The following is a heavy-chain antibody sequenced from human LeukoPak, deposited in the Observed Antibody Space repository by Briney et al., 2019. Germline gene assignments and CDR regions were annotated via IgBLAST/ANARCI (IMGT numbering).Heavy chain of an antibody. CDR3: AKDLSRRITIFGVVKW. CDR2: ISSSSSYI. V-gene: IGHV3-21*04. J-gene: IGHJ4*02. CDR1: GFTFSSYS. D-gene: IGHD3-3*01. Sequence: GGSLRLSCAASGFTFSSYSMNWVRQAPGKGLEWVSSISSSSSYIYYADSVKGRFTISRDNAKNSLYLQMNSLRAEDTAVYYCAKDLSRRITIFGVVKWWGQGTLVTVSS.